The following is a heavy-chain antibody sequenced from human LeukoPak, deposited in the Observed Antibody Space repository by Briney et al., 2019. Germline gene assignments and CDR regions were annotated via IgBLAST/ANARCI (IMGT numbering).Heavy chain of an antibody. V-gene: IGHV4-34*01. CDR3: ARDRRIQLWTTGLYYFDY. Sequence: PSETLSLTCAVYGGSFSGYYWSWIRQPPGKGLEWIGEINHSGSTNYNPSLKSRVTISVDTSKNQFSLKLSSVTAADTAVYYCARDRRIQLWTTGLYYFDYWGQGTLVTVSS. D-gene: IGHD5-18*01. CDR2: INHSGST. CDR1: GGSFSGYY. J-gene: IGHJ4*02.